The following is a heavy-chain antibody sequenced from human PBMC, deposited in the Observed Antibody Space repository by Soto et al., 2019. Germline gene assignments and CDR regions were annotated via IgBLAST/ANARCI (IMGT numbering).Heavy chain of an antibody. D-gene: IGHD2-8*01. CDR3: ARAPMVLSRSYFDS. CDR1: GGSISNFY. Sequence: SETLSLTCTVSGGSISNFYWSWIRQPPGKGLEWIGYISYSGNTNYNPSLKSRVSISVDTSKNQLSLNLTSVTAADTAVYYCARAPMVLSRSYFDSWGQGTTVTVSS. V-gene: IGHV4-59*01. CDR2: ISYSGNT. J-gene: IGHJ4*02.